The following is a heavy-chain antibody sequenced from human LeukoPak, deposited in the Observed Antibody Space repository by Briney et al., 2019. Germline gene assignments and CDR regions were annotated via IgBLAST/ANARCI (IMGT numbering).Heavy chain of an antibody. CDR3: ARVGAYDSISLDAFDI. Sequence: ASVKVSCKASGNTFTGYYMHWVRQAPGQGLEWMGWINPNSGGTNYAQKFQGRVTMTRDTSISTAYMELSRLRSDDTAVYYCARVGAYDSISLDAFDIWGQGTMVTVSS. CDR1: GNTFTGYY. V-gene: IGHV1-2*02. CDR2: INPNSGGT. J-gene: IGHJ3*02. D-gene: IGHD3-22*01.